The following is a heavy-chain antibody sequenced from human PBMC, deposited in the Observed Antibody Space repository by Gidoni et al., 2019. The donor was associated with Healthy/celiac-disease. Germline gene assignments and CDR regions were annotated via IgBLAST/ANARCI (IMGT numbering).Heavy chain of an antibody. CDR2: TSYSGST. V-gene: IGHV4-59*01. CDR1: GGSISSYY. Sequence: QVQLPESGPGLVKPSETLSLTCTVTGGSISSYYWSWIRQPPGKGLEWIGYTSYSGSTNYNPSLKSRVTISVDTSKNQCSLKRSSVTAADTAVYYGARAEADYGNWFDPWGQGTLVTVSS. J-gene: IGHJ5*02. CDR3: ARAEADYGNWFDP. D-gene: IGHD4-17*01.